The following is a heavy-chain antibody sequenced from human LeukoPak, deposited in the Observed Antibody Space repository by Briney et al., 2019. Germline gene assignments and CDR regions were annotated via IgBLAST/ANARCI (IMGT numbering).Heavy chain of an antibody. V-gene: IGHV4-38-2*02. CDR3: ARGGSGWY. CDR2: IYHSGST. D-gene: IGHD6-19*01. J-gene: IGHJ4*02. Sequence: PSETLSLTCTVSGYSISSGYYWGWIRQPPGKGLEWIGSIYHSGSTNYNPSLKSRVTISVATSKNQFSLKLSSVTAADTAVYYCARGGSGWYWGQGTLVTVSS. CDR1: GYSISSGYY.